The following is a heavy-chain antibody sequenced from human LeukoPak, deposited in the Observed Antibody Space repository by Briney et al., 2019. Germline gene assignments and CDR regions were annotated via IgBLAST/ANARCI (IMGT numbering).Heavy chain of an antibody. J-gene: IGHJ5*02. CDR2: INHSGST. D-gene: IGHD2-15*01. Sequence: SETLSLTCAVYGGSFSGYYWSWIRQPPGKGLEWIGEINHSGSTNYNPSLKSRVTISVDTSKSQFSLKLSSVTAADTAVYYCARELGYCSGGSCYTRNHWFDPWGQGTLVTVSS. CDR1: GGSFSGYY. V-gene: IGHV4-34*01. CDR3: ARELGYCSGGSCYTRNHWFDP.